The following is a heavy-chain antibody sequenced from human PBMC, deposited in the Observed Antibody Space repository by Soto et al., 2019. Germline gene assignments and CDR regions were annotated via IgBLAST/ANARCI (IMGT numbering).Heavy chain of an antibody. Sequence: SLRLSCAASGFTFSSYGMHWVRQAPGKGLEWVAVISYDGSNKYYADSVKGRFTISRDNSKNTLYLQMNSLRVEDTAIYFCARGSTSPGIDFWGQGTQVTVS. D-gene: IGHD1-1*01. CDR1: GFTFSSYG. CDR3: ARGSTSPGIDF. J-gene: IGHJ4*02. V-gene: IGHV3-30*03. CDR2: ISYDGSNK.